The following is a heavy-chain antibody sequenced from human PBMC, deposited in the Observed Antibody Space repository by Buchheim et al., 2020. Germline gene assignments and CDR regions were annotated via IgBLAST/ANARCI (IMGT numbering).Heavy chain of an antibody. CDR2: IYYDGTT. CDR1: GGSINSYY. Sequence: QVQLQESGPGLVKPSETLSLSCTVSGGSINSYYWSWIRQPPGKGLEWIAFIYYDGTTNYDPSLKSRVTISVDTSKNQSSLKLSSVTAADTALYYCARGGASSKYFDYWGQGIL. CDR3: ARGGASSKYFDY. D-gene: IGHD6-13*01. V-gene: IGHV4-59*01. J-gene: IGHJ4*02.